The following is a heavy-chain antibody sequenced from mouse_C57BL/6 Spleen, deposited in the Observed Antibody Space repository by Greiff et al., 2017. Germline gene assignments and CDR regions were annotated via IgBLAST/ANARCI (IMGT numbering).Heavy chain of an antibody. CDR2: IYPGDGDT. V-gene: IGHV1-80*01. J-gene: IGHJ4*01. Sequence: QVQLQQSGAELVKPGASVKISCKASGYAFSSYWMNWVKQRPGKGLEGIGQIYPGDGDTNYNGKFKGKATLTADKSSSTAYMQLSSLTSEDSAVYFCARSYYYGSSYDYAMDYWGQGTSVTVSS. CDR1: GYAFSSYW. D-gene: IGHD1-1*01. CDR3: ARSYYYGSSYDYAMDY.